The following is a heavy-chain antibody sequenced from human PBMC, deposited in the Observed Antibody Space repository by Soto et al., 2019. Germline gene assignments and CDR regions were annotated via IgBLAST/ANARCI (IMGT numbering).Heavy chain of an antibody. D-gene: IGHD2-21*02. CDR1: GYSFTTYW. J-gene: IGHJ1*01. CDR3: ARTYCDGDCYHLFQH. CDR2: IYPGDSDT. Sequence: PGESLKISCKGSGYSFTTYWIGWVRQMPGKGLEWMGIIYPGDSDTRYSPSFQGQVTISADKSISTAYLQWSSLKASDTAMYYCARTYCDGDCYHLFQHWGQGTLVTVSS. V-gene: IGHV5-51*01.